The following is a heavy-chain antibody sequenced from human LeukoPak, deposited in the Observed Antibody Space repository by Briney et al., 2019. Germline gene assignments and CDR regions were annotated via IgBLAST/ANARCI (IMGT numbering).Heavy chain of an antibody. D-gene: IGHD3-16*02. CDR1: SGSITTYY. CDR2: IYTSGST. Sequence: SETLSLTCTVSSGSITTYYWSWIRQPAGKGLEWIGRIYTSGSTNYNPSLKSRVTMSVDTSKNQFSLKLSSVTAADTAVYYCARDLYDYVWGSYRSPDAFDIWGQGTMVTVSS. J-gene: IGHJ3*02. CDR3: ARDLYDYVWGSYRSPDAFDI. V-gene: IGHV4-4*07.